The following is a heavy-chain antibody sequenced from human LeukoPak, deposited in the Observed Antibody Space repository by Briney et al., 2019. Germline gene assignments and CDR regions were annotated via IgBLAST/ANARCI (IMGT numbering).Heavy chain of an antibody. J-gene: IGHJ5*02. CDR2: ISPSGGFT. V-gene: IGHV1-46*01. CDR3: ARDQSGEWELLSGWWFDP. Sequence: ASVKVSCTASGYSFSTHWMHWVRQAPGQGLEWMGIISPSGGFTSYVQKLQGRVTVTRDMSTSTVYMELSNLRSEDTAVYYCARDQSGEWELLSGWWFDPWGQGTLVTVSS. CDR1: GYSFSTHW. D-gene: IGHD1-26*01.